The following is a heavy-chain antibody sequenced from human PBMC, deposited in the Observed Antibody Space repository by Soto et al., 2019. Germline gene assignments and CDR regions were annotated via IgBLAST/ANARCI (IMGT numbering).Heavy chain of an antibody. Sequence: GGSLRLSCAASGFTFSSYWMSWVRQAPGKGLEWVAVITYDGSYKAYGDSVKGRFTISRDNSQKTLFLLMNSLRPEDTAVYYCAKEMAEAGDPFYNFGLDVWGQGTTVTVSS. J-gene: IGHJ6*02. CDR3: AKEMAEAGDPFYNFGLDV. CDR2: ITYDGSYK. V-gene: IGHV3-30*18. D-gene: IGHD6-13*01. CDR1: GFTFSSYW.